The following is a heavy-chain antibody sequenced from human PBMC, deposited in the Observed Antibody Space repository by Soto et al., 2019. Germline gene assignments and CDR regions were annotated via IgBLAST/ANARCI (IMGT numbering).Heavy chain of an antibody. Sequence: QVQLQESGPGPVKPSQTLSLTCTVSGGSISSGGYYWSWIRHHPGKGLEWIGYIYYSGRTYYNPSLKSRVTISVDTSKNQFSLKLSSVTAADTAVYYCARVFSDSSSFFDPWGQGTLVTVSS. J-gene: IGHJ5*02. CDR3: ARVFSDSSSFFDP. V-gene: IGHV4-31*03. D-gene: IGHD6-13*01. CDR1: GGSISSGGYY. CDR2: IYYSGRT.